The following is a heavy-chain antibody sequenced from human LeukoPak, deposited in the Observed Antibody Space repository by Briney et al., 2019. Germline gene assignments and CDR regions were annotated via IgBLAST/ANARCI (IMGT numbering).Heavy chain of an antibody. CDR3: ARIAVVGYDFWSHNEGYDY. D-gene: IGHD3-3*01. J-gene: IGHJ4*02. CDR1: GFTFSSYA. CDR2: FSDSGGST. Sequence: GGSLRLSCAASGFTFSSYAMTWVRQAPGKGLEWVSTFSDSGGSTYYAHSVKGRVTISRDNSKNTLYLQMNSLRAEDTAVYYCARIAVVGYDFWSHNEGYDYWGQGTLVTVSS. V-gene: IGHV3-23*01.